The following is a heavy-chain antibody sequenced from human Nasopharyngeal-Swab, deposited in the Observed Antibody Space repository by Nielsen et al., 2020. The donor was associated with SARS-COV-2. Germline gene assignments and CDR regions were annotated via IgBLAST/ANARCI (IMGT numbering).Heavy chain of an antibody. CDR1: GGAFRGYY. CDR2: INHSGRN. V-gene: IGHV4-34*01. J-gene: IGHJ4*02. CDR3: AQTYCGGDCYS. Sequence: SETLSLTCAVYGGAFRGYYWSWISQLTGKGLEWIGEINHSGRNNYNPSLKSRVTISVDTSKNQFSLKLSSVTAADTAVYYCAQTYCGGDCYSWGQGTLVTVSS. D-gene: IGHD2-21*02.